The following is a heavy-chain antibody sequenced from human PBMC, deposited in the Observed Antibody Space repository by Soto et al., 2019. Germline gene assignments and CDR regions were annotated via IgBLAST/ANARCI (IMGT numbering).Heavy chain of an antibody. V-gene: IGHV3-7*01. D-gene: IGHD6-13*01. Sequence: GGSLRLSCAASGFTFSSYWMSWVRQAPGKGLEWVANIKQDGSEKYYVDSVKGRFTISRDNAKNSLYLQMNSLRAEDTAVYYCARLPAGRAPPNWFDPWGQGTLVTVSS. CDR3: ARLPAGRAPPNWFDP. J-gene: IGHJ5*02. CDR2: IKQDGSEK. CDR1: GFTFSSYW.